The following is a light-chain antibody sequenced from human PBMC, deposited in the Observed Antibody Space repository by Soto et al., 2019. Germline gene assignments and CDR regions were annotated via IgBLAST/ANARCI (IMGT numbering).Light chain of an antibody. CDR3: QQYDTSPRT. J-gene: IGKJ1*01. V-gene: IGKV3-20*01. CDR2: ATS. Sequence: EIVLTQSPGTLSLSPGERASFSCRASQSIDSAYLAWYQQKPGQAPRLLIYATSSRATGIPDRFSGSGSGTDFTLTISGLEPEDFPVYFCQQYDTSPRTFGQGTKVVIK. CDR1: QSIDSAY.